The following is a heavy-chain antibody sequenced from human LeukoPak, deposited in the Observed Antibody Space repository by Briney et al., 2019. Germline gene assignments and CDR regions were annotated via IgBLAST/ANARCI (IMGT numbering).Heavy chain of an antibody. Sequence: ASVKVSCKASGYTFTGHYMPWVRQAPGQGLEWMGWINPNSGGTNYAQKFQGRVTMTRDTSISTAYMELSRLRSDDTAVYYCARRPPIVVVPASGFDPWGQGTLVTVSS. CDR2: INPNSGGT. V-gene: IGHV1-2*02. CDR3: ARRPPIVVVPASGFDP. D-gene: IGHD2-2*01. J-gene: IGHJ5*02. CDR1: GYTFTGHY.